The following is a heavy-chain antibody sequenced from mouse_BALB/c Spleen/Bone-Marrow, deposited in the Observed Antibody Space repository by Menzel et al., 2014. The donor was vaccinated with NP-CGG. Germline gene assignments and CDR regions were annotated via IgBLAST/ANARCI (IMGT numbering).Heavy chain of an antibody. CDR3: RRDCGRSAWFAY. Sequence: EVHLVESGAEAVKPGASVKLSCTASGFNIKDTHIHWVKQSPEQGLEWIGMIDPAKGITKYDPKFQGKATITSDTSSNTAYLHLSSLTSEEAAVYYCRRDCGRSAWFAYWGQGTLVTVSA. D-gene: IGHD1-1*01. CDR2: IDPAKGIT. J-gene: IGHJ3*01. CDR1: GFNIKDTH. V-gene: IGHV14-3*02.